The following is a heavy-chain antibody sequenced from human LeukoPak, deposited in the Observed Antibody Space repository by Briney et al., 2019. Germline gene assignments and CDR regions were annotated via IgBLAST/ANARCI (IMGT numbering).Heavy chain of an antibody. V-gene: IGHV3-7*01. CDR3: ARDRNYGDYHLYYYYGMDV. CDR2: IKQDGSEK. J-gene: IGHJ6*02. Sequence: GGSLRLSCAASGFTFSSYWTSWVRQAPGKGLEWVANIKQDGSEKYYVDSVKGRFTISRDNAKNSLYLQMNSLRAEDTAVYYCARDRNYGDYHLYYYYGMDVWGQGTTVTVSS. CDR1: GFTFSSYW. D-gene: IGHD4-17*01.